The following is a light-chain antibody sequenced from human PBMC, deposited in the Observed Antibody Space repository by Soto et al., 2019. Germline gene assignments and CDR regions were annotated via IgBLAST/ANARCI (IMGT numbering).Light chain of an antibody. CDR1: QSISSW. V-gene: IGKV1-5*03. Sequence: DIQMTQSPSTLSASVGDRVTITCRASQSISSWLAWYQQKPGKAPKLLVYKATILQSGVPSRFSGSGSGTEFTLAISNLQPDDFATYYCQQTDSFPTFGRGTRLEIK. CDR3: QQTDSFPT. J-gene: IGKJ5*01. CDR2: KAT.